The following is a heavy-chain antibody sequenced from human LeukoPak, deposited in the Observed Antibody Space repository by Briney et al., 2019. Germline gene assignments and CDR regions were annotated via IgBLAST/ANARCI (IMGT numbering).Heavy chain of an antibody. V-gene: IGHV3-23*01. Sequence: GSLRLSCAASGLNFSKYAMSWGRQAPGKGLEWVVGISGNGDSKYYADSVKGRVTVSRDNSKNTLYLQMNSLRVEDMAVYYCAQDGGGYCVGTSGWGQGTLVTVSS. D-gene: IGHD2-15*01. CDR1: GLNFSKYA. J-gene: IGHJ4*02. CDR2: ISGNGDSK. CDR3: AQDGGGYCVGTSG.